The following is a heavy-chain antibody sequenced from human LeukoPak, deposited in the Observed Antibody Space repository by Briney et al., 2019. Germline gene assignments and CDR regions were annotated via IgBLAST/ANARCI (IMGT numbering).Heavy chain of an antibody. D-gene: IGHD3-10*01. V-gene: IGHV1-69*04. J-gene: IGHJ4*02. CDR3: ARYRPGSYYRRTIDY. CDR1: GGTFSSYA. Sequence: ASVKVSCKASGGTFSSYAISWVRQAPGQGLEWMGRIIPILGIANYAQKLQGRVTMTTDTSTSTAYMELRSLRSDDTAVYYCARYRPGSYYRRTIDYWGQGTLVTVSS. CDR2: IIPILGIA.